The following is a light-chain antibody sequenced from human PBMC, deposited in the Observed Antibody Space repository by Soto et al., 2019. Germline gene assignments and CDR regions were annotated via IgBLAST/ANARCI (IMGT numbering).Light chain of an antibody. J-gene: IGKJ2*01. V-gene: IGKV3-15*01. CDR2: ATS. Sequence: EIVMTQSPATLSVSPGERATLSCRASQSVSSDLAWYQQRPGQSPRLLIYATSTRATDIPARFSGSGSETEFTLTISSLQSEDFAVYYCQQYKYGPYTFGQGTKVDI. CDR1: QSVSSD. CDR3: QQYKYGPYT.